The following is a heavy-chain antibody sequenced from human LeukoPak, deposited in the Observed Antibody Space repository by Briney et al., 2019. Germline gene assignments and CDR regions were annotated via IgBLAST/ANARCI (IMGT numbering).Heavy chain of an antibody. J-gene: IGHJ5*02. V-gene: IGHV3-23*01. D-gene: IGHD2-2*01. CDR2: ISGSGGST. Sequence: QPGGSLLLSCAASGFPFSSYAMSWVRQAPGKGLEWVSAISGSGGSTYYADSVEGRFTLSRDNSKTTLYLQMNSLRAEDTAVYYCAKAPTDIVVVPAAIPVTWFDPWGQGTLVTVSS. CDR1: GFPFSSYA. CDR3: AKAPTDIVVVPAAIPVTWFDP.